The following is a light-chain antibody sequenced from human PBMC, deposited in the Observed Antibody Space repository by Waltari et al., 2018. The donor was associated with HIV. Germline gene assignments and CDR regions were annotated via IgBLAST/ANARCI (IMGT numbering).Light chain of an antibody. Sequence: DVQMTQSPSPLSAGVGDKVTITCRASKIINNWLAWYQQKPGKPPKLLIYKTSYLESGVPSRFSGSGSGAVFTLMIDGLQPDDFATYYCQQYNSHSYAFGQGTKVDVK. CDR2: KTS. V-gene: IGKV1-5*03. CDR1: KIINNW. CDR3: QQYNSHSYA. J-gene: IGKJ2*01.